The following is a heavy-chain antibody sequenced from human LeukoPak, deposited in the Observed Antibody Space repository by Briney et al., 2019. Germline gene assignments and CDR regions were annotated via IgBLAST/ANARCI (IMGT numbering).Heavy chain of an antibody. CDR1: GDSIRTSSYY. J-gene: IGHJ3*01. CDR3: ARYHGSGFDTFEF. Sequence: SETLSLTCTVSGDSIRTSSYYWGWIRRSPGKGLEWIGSIYYSGTTYYNPSFKSRVTISVDTSKNQLFLKMISVTAADTAVYYCARYHGSGFDTFEFWGQGTLVIVSS. V-gene: IGHV4-39*07. D-gene: IGHD3-10*01. CDR2: IYYSGTT.